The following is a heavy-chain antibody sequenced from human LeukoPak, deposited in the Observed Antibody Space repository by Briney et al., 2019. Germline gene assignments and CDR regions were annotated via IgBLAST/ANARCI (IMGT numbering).Heavy chain of an antibody. V-gene: IGHV3-21*01. CDR2: ISSSSRYI. CDR3: ARDHPQAIQPFIWFDP. D-gene: IGHD3-10*01. CDR1: GFTFSSYS. Sequence: PAGYLRLSCAASGFTFSSYSMNWVRQAPGKGLEWVSSISSSSRYIYYADSVKGRFTISRDNAKNSLYLQMNSLRAEDTAVYYCARDHPQAIQPFIWFDPWGQGTLVSASS. J-gene: IGHJ5*02.